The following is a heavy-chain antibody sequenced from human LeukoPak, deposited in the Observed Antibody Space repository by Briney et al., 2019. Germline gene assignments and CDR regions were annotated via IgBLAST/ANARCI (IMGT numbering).Heavy chain of an antibody. D-gene: IGHD1-26*01. J-gene: IGHJ4*02. CDR1: SASMKSGGYL. V-gene: IGHV4-31*03. Sequence: LSLIRTLTSASMKSGGYLWSSIRPLPGKSQDWIGYVYSTGNSYYNPSLKTRLTISMDTSENQFSLQLTSVTAADTAVYYCATGARWEILLASWGQGSLVTVSS. CDR3: ATGARWEILLAS. CDR2: VYSTGNS.